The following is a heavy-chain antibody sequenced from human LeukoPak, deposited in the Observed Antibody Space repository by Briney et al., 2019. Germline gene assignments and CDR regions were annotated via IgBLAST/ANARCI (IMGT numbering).Heavy chain of an antibody. CDR1: GFTFSDYH. J-gene: IGHJ4*02. CDR3: ARESAYLGYCSSTCCYEGFDY. CDR2: ISSSGNTI. Sequence: GGSLRLFCAASGFTFSDYHMSWIRHAPGKGLEWVSYISSSGNTIYYADSVKGRFTISRDNAKYSLYLQMNSLRAEDTAVYYCARESAYLGYCSSTCCYEGFDYWGQGTLVTVSS. V-gene: IGHV3-11*01. D-gene: IGHD2-2*01.